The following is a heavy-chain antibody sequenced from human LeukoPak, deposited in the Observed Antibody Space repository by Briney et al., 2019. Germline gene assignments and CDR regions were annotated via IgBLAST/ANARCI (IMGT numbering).Heavy chain of an antibody. Sequence: GGSLRLSCSASGFTFSRYPMHWVRQAPGKGLEYVSAISGNGGSTYYADSVKGRFTISRDNSKNTLYLQMSSLRTEDAAIYYCVKAQYDFWSGLDYWGQGTLVTVSS. CDR1: GFTFSRYP. D-gene: IGHD3-3*01. V-gene: IGHV3-64D*09. CDR2: ISGNGGST. J-gene: IGHJ4*02. CDR3: VKAQYDFWSGLDY.